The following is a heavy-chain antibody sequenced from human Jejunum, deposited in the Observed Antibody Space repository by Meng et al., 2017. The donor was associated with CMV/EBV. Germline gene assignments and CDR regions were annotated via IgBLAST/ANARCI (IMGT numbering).Heavy chain of an antibody. CDR2: IDGDETTT. J-gene: IGHJ4*02. CDR3: ARAVSGGSLADY. D-gene: IGHD6-19*01. Sequence: SGFTFSTSWMHWVRQAPGQGLVWVSRIDGDETTTGYADSVRGRFTISRGNAKNTLYLEMNSLRDDDTGVYYCARAVSGGSLADYWGQGTLVTVSS. CDR1: GFTFSTSW. V-gene: IGHV3-74*01.